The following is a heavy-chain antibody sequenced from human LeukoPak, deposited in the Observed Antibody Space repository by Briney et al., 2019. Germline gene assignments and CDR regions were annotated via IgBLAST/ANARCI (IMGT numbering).Heavy chain of an antibody. CDR1: GGSFSGYY. CDR2: INHSGST. J-gene: IGHJ4*02. V-gene: IGHV4-34*01. Sequence: SETLSLTCAVYGGSFSGYYWSWIRQPPGKVLEWVGEINHSGSTNYNPSLKSRVTISVDTSKNQFSLKLSSVTAADTAVYYCARVITIRYYDFWSGSQGDYFDYWGQGTLVTVSS. CDR3: ARVITIRYYDFWSGSQGDYFDY. D-gene: IGHD3-3*01.